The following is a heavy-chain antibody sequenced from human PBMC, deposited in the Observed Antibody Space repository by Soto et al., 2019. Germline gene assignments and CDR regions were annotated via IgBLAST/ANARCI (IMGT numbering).Heavy chain of an antibody. CDR1: GFTFSDSY. J-gene: IGHJ4*02. CDR2: VNSLGTYT. D-gene: IGHD4-17*01. CDR3: ARTYGGASGVND. Sequence: VQLVESGGGLVKPGGSLRLSCAASGFTFSDSYMSWIRQSPGKGMEWLSYVNSLGTYTKYADSVRGRFTISRDNAQNSLYLEMTSLSVDETAVYYCARTYGGASGVNDWGQGTQVTVSS. V-gene: IGHV3-11*05.